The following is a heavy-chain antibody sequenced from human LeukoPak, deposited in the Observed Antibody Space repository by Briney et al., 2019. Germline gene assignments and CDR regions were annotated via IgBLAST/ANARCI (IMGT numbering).Heavy chain of an antibody. V-gene: IGHV3-53*01. J-gene: IGHJ4*02. Sequence: PGGSLRLSCAAPGLIVSYSYMNWVRQVPGKGLEWVSVIYSGGKTYYADSVKGRFTISRDNSKNTVYLQMNSLRAEDTAVYFCARASHTSNWYHFDVWGQGALVTVSS. CDR3: ARASHTSNWYHFDV. CDR1: GLIVSYSY. D-gene: IGHD1-20*01. CDR2: IYSGGKT.